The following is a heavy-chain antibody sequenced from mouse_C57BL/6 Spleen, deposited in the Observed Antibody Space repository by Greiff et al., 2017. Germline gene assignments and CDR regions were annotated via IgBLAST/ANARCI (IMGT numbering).Heavy chain of an antibody. J-gene: IGHJ2*01. CDR2: IHPNSGST. Sequence: QVQLQQPGAELVKPGASVKLSCKASGYTFTSSWMHWVKQRPGQGLEWIGMIHPNSGSTNYNEKFKSKATLTVDKSSSTAYMQLSSLTSEDSAVYYCARSRRDYDGPSYYFDYWGQGTTLTVSS. CDR3: ARSRRDYDGPSYYFDY. D-gene: IGHD2-4*01. V-gene: IGHV1-64*01. CDR1: GYTFTSSW.